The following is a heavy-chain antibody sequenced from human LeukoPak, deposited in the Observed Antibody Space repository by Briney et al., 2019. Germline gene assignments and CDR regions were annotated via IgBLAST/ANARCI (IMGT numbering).Heavy chain of an antibody. V-gene: IGHV3-48*01. CDR3: TRDFDFSSAI. CDR2: ISTSGGTI. J-gene: IGHJ4*02. Sequence: GGSLRLSCAASGFTFSSSSMNWVRQAPEKGLEWVSYISTSGGTIYYADSVKGRFTISRDNAKNSLYLQMDSLRAEDTAVYYCTRDFDFSSAIWGQGTLVTVSS. CDR1: GFTFSSSS. D-gene: IGHD3-3*01.